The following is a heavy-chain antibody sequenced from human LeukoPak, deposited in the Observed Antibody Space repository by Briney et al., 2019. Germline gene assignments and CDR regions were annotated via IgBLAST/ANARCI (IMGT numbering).Heavy chain of an antibody. J-gene: IGHJ3*01. V-gene: IGHV4-59*08. CDR3: ARDDYGVFDAFDV. CDR1: GGSISSHF. CDR2: VYKSGNT. D-gene: IGHD3-16*01. Sequence: SETLSLTCTVSGGSISSHFWTWIRQPPGKGLEWLGYVYKSGNTNYNPSLQSRVTMTLDASKNQFYLQLTSVTAADTAVYFCARDDYGVFDAFDVWGQGTVVILSS.